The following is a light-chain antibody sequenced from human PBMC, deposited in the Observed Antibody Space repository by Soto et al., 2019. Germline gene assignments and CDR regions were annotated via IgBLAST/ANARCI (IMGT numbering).Light chain of an antibody. CDR2: GAS. Sequence: VMTQSPATLSVAPGERATLSCRASQSVNIYLAWYQQKPGQAPRLLIFGASSRATGIPARFSGSGSGTEFNLTISSLQSEDFALYFCQQRSSWPPTFGGGTKVDIK. V-gene: IGKV3D-15*01. CDR3: QQRSSWPPT. CDR1: QSVNIY. J-gene: IGKJ4*01.